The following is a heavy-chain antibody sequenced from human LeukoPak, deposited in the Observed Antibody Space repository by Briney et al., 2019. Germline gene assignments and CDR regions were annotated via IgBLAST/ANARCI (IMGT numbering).Heavy chain of an antibody. CDR3: ARDPRNVGLAP. J-gene: IGHJ5*02. CDR2: NNGDGSTT. D-gene: IGHD2-15*01. Sequence: PGGSLRLSCVASGFSLSGYWMYWVRQAPGKGLMYISRNNGDGSTTNYADVVKGRFTMSRDNVKNTLYLQMNGLGVEDTAVYYCARDPRNVGLAPWGQGTLVTVSS. CDR1: GFSLSGYW. V-gene: IGHV3-74*01.